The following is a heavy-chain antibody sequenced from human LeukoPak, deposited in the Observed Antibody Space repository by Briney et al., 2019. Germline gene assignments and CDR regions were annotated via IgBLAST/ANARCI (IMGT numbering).Heavy chain of an antibody. Sequence: GASVKVSRKASGYTFTSYGISWVRQAPGQGLEWMGWISAYNGNTNYAQKLQGRVTMTTDTSTSTAYMELRSLRSDDTAVYYCAREVIAVAGGRYYYYYMDVWGKGTTVTVSS. CDR1: GYTFTSYG. J-gene: IGHJ6*03. CDR3: AREVIAVAGGRYYYYYMDV. CDR2: ISAYNGNT. D-gene: IGHD6-19*01. V-gene: IGHV1-18*01.